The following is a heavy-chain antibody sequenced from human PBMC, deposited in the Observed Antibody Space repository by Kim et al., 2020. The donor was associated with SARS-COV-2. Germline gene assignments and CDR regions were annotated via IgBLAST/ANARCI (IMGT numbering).Heavy chain of an antibody. CDR2: MDPDGTTI. D-gene: IGHD6-13*01. J-gene: IGHJ4*02. CDR3: VRGTIAPAGTDY. Sequence: GGSLRLSCAASGFTFSSYWFHWVRQAPEKGLVWVSRMDPDGTTINYADSVKGRFTISRDNAKNPLYLQMNSLRADDTAVYYCVRGTIAPAGTDYWGQGTLVNVSP. V-gene: IGHV3-74*01. CDR1: GFTFSSYW.